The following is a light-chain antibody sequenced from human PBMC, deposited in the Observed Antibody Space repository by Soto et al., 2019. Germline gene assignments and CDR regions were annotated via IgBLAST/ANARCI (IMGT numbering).Light chain of an antibody. CDR1: QSVNSN. CDR3: QQYNNWPQT. Sequence: EIVMTQSPVTLSVSPGERATLSCRASQSVNSNLAWYQQKPGQTPRLLIYGASTRATGIPARFSGSGSGTEFTLTISSLQSEDFAVYYCQQYNNWPQTFGQGTKVEIK. CDR2: GAS. J-gene: IGKJ1*01. V-gene: IGKV3-15*01.